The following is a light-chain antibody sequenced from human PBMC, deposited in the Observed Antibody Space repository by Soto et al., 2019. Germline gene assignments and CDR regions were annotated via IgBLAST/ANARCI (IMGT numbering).Light chain of an antibody. CDR2: DNN. V-gene: IGLV1-51*01. J-gene: IGLJ1*01. CDR1: SSNIGNNY. Sequence: QSVLTQPPSVSAAPGQKVTMSCSGSSSNIGNNYVSWYQQLPGTAPKVLIYDNNKRPSGIPDRFSGSKSGTSATLGITGLQTGDEADYYCGTWDTSLSAYVFGTGTKVTVL. CDR3: GTWDTSLSAYV.